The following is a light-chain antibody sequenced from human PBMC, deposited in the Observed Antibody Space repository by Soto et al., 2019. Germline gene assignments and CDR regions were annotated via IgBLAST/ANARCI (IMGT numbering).Light chain of an antibody. J-gene: IGKJ1*01. CDR3: QHYNSYSEA. V-gene: IGKV1-5*03. CDR2: KAS. Sequence: DIQMTQSPSTLSGSVGDRVTITCRASQTISSWLAWYQQKPGKAPKLLIYKASTLKSGVPSRFSSSGSGTEFTLTISSLQHDDFETHYRQHYNSYSEAFGQGTQVDIX. CDR1: QTISSW.